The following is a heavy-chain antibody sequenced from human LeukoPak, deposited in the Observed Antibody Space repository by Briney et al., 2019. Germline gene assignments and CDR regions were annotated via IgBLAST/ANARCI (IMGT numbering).Heavy chain of an antibody. D-gene: IGHD3-22*01. CDR1: GFTFSSYW. CDR2: IKQDGSEK. J-gene: IGHJ4*02. V-gene: IGHV3-7*01. Sequence: PGGSLRLSCAASGFTFSSYWMSWVRQAPGKGLEWVANIKQDGSEKYYVDSVKGRFTISRDNAKNSLYLQMNSLRAEDTAVYYCARLEERGSGYYRDHFDYWGQGTLVTVSS. CDR3: ARLEERGSGYYRDHFDY.